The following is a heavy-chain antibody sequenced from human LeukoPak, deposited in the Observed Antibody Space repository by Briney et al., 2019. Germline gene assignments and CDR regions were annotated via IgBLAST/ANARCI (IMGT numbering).Heavy chain of an antibody. V-gene: IGHV3-53*01. CDR1: GFTVSSNY. Sequence: GGSLRLSCAASGFTVSSNYMSWVRQAPGKGLEWVTFIYGGGSIHSAAHVKGRFTISRDNSKNPLYLQMNSLSAEDTAVYYGARRVATLYYFDYWGQGTLVTVPS. J-gene: IGHJ4*02. CDR3: ARRVATLYYFDY. D-gene: IGHD5-12*01. CDR2: IYGGGSI.